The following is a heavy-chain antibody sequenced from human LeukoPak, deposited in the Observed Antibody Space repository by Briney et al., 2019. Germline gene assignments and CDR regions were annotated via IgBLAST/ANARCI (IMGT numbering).Heavy chain of an antibody. CDR3: ARAIISGYVDY. CDR2: IKEGGSEK. J-gene: IGHJ4*02. D-gene: IGHD5-12*01. Sequence: GGSLRLSCAASGFTFSSFRMSWVRQAPGKGLEWVANIKEGGSEKYNVDSVKGRFTISRDNAKNSLDLQMNSLRVEDTAVYYCARAIISGYVDYWGQGTLVTVSS. CDR1: GFTFSSFR. V-gene: IGHV3-7*04.